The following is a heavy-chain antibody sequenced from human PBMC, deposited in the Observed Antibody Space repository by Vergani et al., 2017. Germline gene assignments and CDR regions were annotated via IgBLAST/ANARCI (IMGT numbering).Heavy chain of an antibody. CDR3: ARQYCSSTSCYHALDYYMDV. CDR2: IYPGDSDT. V-gene: IGHV4-61*02. CDR1: GRSISSGSYYW. J-gene: IGHJ6*03. Sequence: QVQLQESGPGLVKPSQTLSLTCTVSGRSISSGSYYWSWIRQPAGKGLEWMGIIYPGDSDTRYSPSFQGQVTISADKSISTAYLQWSSLKASDTAMYYCARQYCSSTSCYHALDYYMDVWGKGTTVTVSS. D-gene: IGHD2-2*01.